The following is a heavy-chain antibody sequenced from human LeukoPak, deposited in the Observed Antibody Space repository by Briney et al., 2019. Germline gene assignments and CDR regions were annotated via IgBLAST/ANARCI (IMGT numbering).Heavy chain of an antibody. V-gene: IGHV3-33*01. Sequence: PGGSLRLSCAASGFTFSSYGMHWVRQAPGKGLEWVAVIWYDGSNKYYADSVKGRFTISRDNSKNTLYLQMNSLRAEDTAVYYCAREAPEDCTNGVCLSYYFDYWGQGTLVTVSS. CDR1: GFTFSSYG. J-gene: IGHJ4*02. CDR3: AREAPEDCTNGVCLSYYFDY. CDR2: IWYDGSNK. D-gene: IGHD2-8*01.